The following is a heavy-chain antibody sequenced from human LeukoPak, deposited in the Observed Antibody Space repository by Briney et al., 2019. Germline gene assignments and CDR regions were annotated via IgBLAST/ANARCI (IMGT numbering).Heavy chain of an antibody. J-gene: IGHJ4*02. CDR3: ATKQWLAPPPDS. CDR1: GFTFSKYW. Sequence: GGSLRLSCAASGFTFSKYWMLWVRQAPGKGLESVSRINTDGTVTTYADSVKGRFTVSRDNADNTMFLQVNRVGYEDTAVYYCATKQWLAPPPDSWGQGTPVTVSS. CDR2: INTDGTVT. D-gene: IGHD6-19*01. V-gene: IGHV3-74*01.